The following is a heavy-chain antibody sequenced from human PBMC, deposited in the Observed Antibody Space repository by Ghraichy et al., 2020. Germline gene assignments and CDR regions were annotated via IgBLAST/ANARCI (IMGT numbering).Heavy chain of an antibody. J-gene: IGHJ4*01. D-gene: IGHD2-21*02. Sequence: IGSIYYSGSTYYNPSLKSRVTISVDTSKNQFSLKLSSVTAADTAVYYCARHYCGGDCYPFDYWGHCTLVTV. CDR3: ARHYCGGDCYPFDY. CDR2: IYYSGST. V-gene: IGHV4-39*01.